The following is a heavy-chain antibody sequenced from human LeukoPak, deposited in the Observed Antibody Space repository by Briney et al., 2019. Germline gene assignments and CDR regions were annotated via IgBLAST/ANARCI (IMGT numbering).Heavy chain of an antibody. V-gene: IGHV4-34*01. J-gene: IGHJ4*02. CDR3: ARGRVPAAITFDY. CDR1: GGSFSGYY. CDR2: VNHSGST. Sequence: PSETLSLTCAVYGGSFSGYYWSWIRQPPGKGLEWLGVVNHSGSTNYNPSLKSRVTISVDTSKNQFSLKLSAVTAADTAVYYCARGRVPAAITFDYWGQGTLVTVSS. D-gene: IGHD2-2*01.